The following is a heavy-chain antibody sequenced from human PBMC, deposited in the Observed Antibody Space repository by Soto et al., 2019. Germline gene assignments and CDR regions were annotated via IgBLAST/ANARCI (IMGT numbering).Heavy chain of an antibody. CDR1: GGSVSSGSYY. CDR2: IYYSGST. CDR3: ARDRGYSGYDEYYFDY. V-gene: IGHV4-61*01. Sequence: SETLFLTCTVSGGSVSSGSYYWSWIRQPPGKGLEWIGYIYYSGSTNYNPSLKSRVTISVDTSKNQFSLKLSSVTAADTAVYYCARDRGYSGYDEYYFDYWGQGTLVTVSS. D-gene: IGHD5-12*01. J-gene: IGHJ4*02.